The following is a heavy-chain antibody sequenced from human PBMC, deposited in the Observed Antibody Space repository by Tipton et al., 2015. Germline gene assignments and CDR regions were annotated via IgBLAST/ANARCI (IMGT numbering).Heavy chain of an antibody. CDR3: ARSSSAAGAFDY. V-gene: IGHV2-70*18. CDR2: IDWDDYK. J-gene: IGHJ4*02. D-gene: IGHD6-13*01. CDR1: GFSLSTNEMS. Sequence: LVKHTQTLTLTCTFSGFSLSTNEMSVTWVRQPPGKALEWLALIDWDDYKFYSASLKTRLTIFKDPSKNQVVLTMANMDPVDTATYYCARSSSAAGAFDYWGQGSLVPVSS.